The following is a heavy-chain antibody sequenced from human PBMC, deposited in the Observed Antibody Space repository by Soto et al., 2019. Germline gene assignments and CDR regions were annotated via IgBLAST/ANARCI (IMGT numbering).Heavy chain of an antibody. CDR3: ARAGYCSGGSCYWNDAFDI. V-gene: IGHV1-69*06. CDR2: IIPIFGTA. D-gene: IGHD2-15*01. Sequence: QVQLVQSGAEVKKPGSSVKVSCKASGGTFSSYAISWVRQAPGQGLEWMGGIIPIFGTANYAQKFQGRVTITADKSTSTAYMELSSLRSEDTAVYYCARAGYCSGGSCYWNDAFDIWGQGTVVTVSS. CDR1: GGTFSSYA. J-gene: IGHJ3*02.